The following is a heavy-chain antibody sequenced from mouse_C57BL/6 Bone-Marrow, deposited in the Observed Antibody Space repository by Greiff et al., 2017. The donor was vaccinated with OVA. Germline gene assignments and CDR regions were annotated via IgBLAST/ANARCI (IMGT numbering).Heavy chain of an antibody. Sequence: QVQLQQSGAELVKPGASVKLSCKASGYTFTSYWMQWVNQRPGQGLEWIGKIDPSDSYTNYNQKFKGKATLTVDTSSSTAYMQLSSLTSEDSAVYYCERIYDGYYTFAYWGQGTLVTVSA. CDR2: IDPSDSYT. D-gene: IGHD2-3*01. J-gene: IGHJ3*01. CDR3: ERIYDGYYTFAY. V-gene: IGHV1-50*01. CDR1: GYTFTSYW.